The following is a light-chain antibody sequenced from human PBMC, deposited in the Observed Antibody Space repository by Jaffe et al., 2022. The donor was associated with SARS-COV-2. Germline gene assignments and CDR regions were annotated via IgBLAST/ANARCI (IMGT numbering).Light chain of an antibody. CDR1: QNISTY. Sequence: DIQMTQSPSSLSASIGDRVTITCRSSQNISTYLNWYQQKPGNAPNLLIHAASSLKSGVPSRFSGSGSGTDFTLTISSLLPEDFATYYCQQSYGTPYSFGQGTKLEIK. V-gene: IGKV1-39*01. CDR3: QQSYGTPYS. CDR2: AAS. J-gene: IGKJ2*03.